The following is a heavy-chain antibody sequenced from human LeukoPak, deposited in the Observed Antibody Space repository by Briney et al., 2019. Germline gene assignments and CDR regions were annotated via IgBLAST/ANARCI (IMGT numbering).Heavy chain of an antibody. D-gene: IGHD3-3*01. J-gene: IGHJ4*02. CDR3: ARVGDFWSGYWDY. CDR2: IKQDGSEK. Sequence: GGSLRLSCAASGFTFSSYWMSWVRQAPGKGLEWVANIKQDGSEKYYVDSVKGRFTISRDNAKKSLYLQMNSLRAEDTAVYYCARVGDFWSGYWDYWGQGTLVTVSS. CDR1: GFTFSSYW. V-gene: IGHV3-7*01.